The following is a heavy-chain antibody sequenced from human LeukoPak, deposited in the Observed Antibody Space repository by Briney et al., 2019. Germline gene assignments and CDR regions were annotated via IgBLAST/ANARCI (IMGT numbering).Heavy chain of an antibody. V-gene: IGHV1-69*05. J-gene: IGHJ6*03. Sequence: ASVKVSCKASGGTFSNYAISWVRQAPGQGLEWMGGIIPIFGTANYAQKFQGRVKITTDESTSTAYMELSSLRSEDTAVYYCARSTVGYYYYYYMDVWGKGTTVTVSS. CDR1: GGTFSNYA. D-gene: IGHD4-17*01. CDR3: ARSTVGYYYYYYMDV. CDR2: IIPIFGTA.